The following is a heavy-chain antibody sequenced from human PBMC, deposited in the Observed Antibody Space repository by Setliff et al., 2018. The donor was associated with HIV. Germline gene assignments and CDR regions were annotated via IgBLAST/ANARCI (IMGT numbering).Heavy chain of an antibody. CDR1: GGSFTSRSYY. D-gene: IGHD3-3*01. V-gene: IGHV4-39*01. CDR2: IFYSGIT. CDR3: ARSKTFYDFWGGYYTHGAFKI. Sequence: SETLLTCTVSGGSFTSRSYYWGWIRQPPGKGLEWIGSIFYSGITYYNPSLKSRVTISVDTSKNQFSLNLTSVTAADTAVYYCARSKTFYDFWGGYYTHGAFKIWGLGTMVTISS. J-gene: IGHJ3*02.